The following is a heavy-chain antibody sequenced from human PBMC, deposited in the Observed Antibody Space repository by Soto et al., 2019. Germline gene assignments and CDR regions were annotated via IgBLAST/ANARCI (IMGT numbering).Heavy chain of an antibody. Sequence: PSETLSLTCTVSGGSISSYYGSWIRQPPGKGLEWIGYIYYSGSTNYNSSLKSRGTISVDTSKNQFSLKLSSVTAADTAVYYCARGIPVTAMVPGRNYDYWGQGTLVTVSS. CDR2: IYYSGST. CDR1: GGSISSYY. D-gene: IGHD5-18*01. V-gene: IGHV4-59*01. J-gene: IGHJ4*02. CDR3: ARGIPVTAMVPGRNYDY.